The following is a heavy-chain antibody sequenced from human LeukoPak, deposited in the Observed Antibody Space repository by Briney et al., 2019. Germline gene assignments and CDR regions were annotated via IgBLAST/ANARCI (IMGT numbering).Heavy chain of an antibody. Sequence: PSETLSLTCAVSGGSISSGGYSWSWIRQPPGKGLEWIGYIYHSGSTYYNPSLKSRVTISVDRSKNQFSLKLSSVTAADTAVYYCARGGVVVAAIREYYFDYWGQGTLVTVSS. CDR2: IYHSGST. CDR1: GGSISSGGYS. J-gene: IGHJ4*02. D-gene: IGHD2-15*01. V-gene: IGHV4-30-2*01. CDR3: ARGGVVVAAIREYYFDY.